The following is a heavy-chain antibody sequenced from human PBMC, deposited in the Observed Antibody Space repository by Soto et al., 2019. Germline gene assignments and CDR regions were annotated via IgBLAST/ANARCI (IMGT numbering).Heavy chain of an antibody. CDR1: GSPFGSNA. D-gene: IGHD1-26*01. V-gene: IGHV3-23*01. J-gene: IGHJ4*02. CDR3: ARRGSGSYYDY. Sequence: EVQLLESGGGLVQPGGSWRLSCAALGSPFGSNARGWFRQPPGKGLEWVSAISGRGDSTYYADSVKGRFTTSRDNSKNTLYLQMNSLRAEDTAVYYCARRGSGSYYDYWGQGTLVTVSS. CDR2: ISGRGDST.